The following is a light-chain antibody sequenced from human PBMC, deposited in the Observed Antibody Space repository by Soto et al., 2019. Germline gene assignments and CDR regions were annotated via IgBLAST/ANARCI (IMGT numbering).Light chain of an antibody. CDR2: DVS. CDR3: QQRSNWPRT. CDR1: QTISNY. J-gene: IGKJ1*01. V-gene: IGKV3-11*01. Sequence: IVLTQSPATLSLAPVKRATLSFRASQTISNYLIWYQQKPVQAPRLLTYDVSNRATGIPARFSGSGSGTDFTLTISSLEPEDFAVYYCQQRSNWPRTFGQGTKV.